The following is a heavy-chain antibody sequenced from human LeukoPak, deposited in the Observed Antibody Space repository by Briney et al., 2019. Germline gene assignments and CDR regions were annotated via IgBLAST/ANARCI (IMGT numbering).Heavy chain of an antibody. Sequence: PGGSLRLSCAASAFAFSGYAMHWVRQAPGKGLEWVAVISYDGSIKYYADSVKGRFTISRDNSKNTLYLQMNSLRVGDTAIYYCAKDRYGDYALESWGQGTLVAVSS. D-gene: IGHD4-17*01. V-gene: IGHV3-30*07. CDR3: AKDRYGDYALES. CDR2: ISYDGSIK. J-gene: IGHJ4*02. CDR1: AFAFSGYA.